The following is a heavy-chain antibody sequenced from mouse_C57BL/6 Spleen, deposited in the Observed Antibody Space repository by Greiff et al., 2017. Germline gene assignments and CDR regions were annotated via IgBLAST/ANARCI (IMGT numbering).Heavy chain of an antibody. CDR3: ARCPNCDRDYAMDD. J-gene: IGHJ4*01. CDR2: IHPNSGST. V-gene: IGHV1-64*01. D-gene: IGHD4-1*01. CDR1: GYTFTSYW. Sequence: QVQLQQPGAELVKPGASVKLSCKASGYTFTSYWMHWVKQRPGQGLEWIGMIHPNSGSTNYNEKFKSKATLTVDKSSSTAYMQLSGLTSEDSAVYYCARCPNCDRDYAMDDWGQGTSVTVSS.